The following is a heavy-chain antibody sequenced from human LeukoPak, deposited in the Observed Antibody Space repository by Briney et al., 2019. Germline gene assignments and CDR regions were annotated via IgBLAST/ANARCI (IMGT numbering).Heavy chain of an antibody. Sequence: GASVKVSCKTSGYSFTAFYIHWVRQAPGQGLEWMGWIHPGRGDTNYAQKFQGRVTMTRDTSISTAYLDLSSLRSDDTAVYYCARDGDYGTGSYYRGCIDSWGQGTPVTVSS. V-gene: IGHV1-2*02. CDR2: IHPGRGDT. J-gene: IGHJ4*02. CDR1: GYSFTAFY. D-gene: IGHD3-10*01. CDR3: ARDGDYGTGSYYRGCIDS.